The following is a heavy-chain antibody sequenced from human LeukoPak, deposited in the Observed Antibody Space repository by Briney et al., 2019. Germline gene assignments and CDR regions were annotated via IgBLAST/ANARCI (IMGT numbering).Heavy chain of an antibody. D-gene: IGHD6-19*01. CDR2: ISYDGSNK. Sequence: PGRSLRLSCAASGFTFSSYGMHWVRQAPGKGLEWVAVISYDGSNKYYADSVKGRFTISRDNSKNTLYLQMNSLRAEDTAVYYCARVGGWYFDYWGQGTLVTVSS. CDR1: GFTFSSYG. V-gene: IGHV3-30*03. CDR3: ARVGGWYFDY. J-gene: IGHJ4*02.